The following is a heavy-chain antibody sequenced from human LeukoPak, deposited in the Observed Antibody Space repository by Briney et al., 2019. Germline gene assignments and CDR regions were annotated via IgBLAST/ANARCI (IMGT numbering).Heavy chain of an antibody. Sequence: SETLSLTCTVTGGSISSSSAYWGWVRQPPGKGLERIGSIYYSKNTYYNPSLKSRVTISADTSKNQFSLTLGSVGATDTAVYYCVSPRGFSYGYFDYWGQGTLVTVSS. CDR2: IYYSKNT. CDR3: VSPRGFSYGYFDY. V-gene: IGHV4-39*01. J-gene: IGHJ4*02. D-gene: IGHD5-18*01. CDR1: GGSISSSSAY.